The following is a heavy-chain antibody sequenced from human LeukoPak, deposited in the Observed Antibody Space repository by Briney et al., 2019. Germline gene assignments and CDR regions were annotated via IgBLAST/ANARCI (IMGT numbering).Heavy chain of an antibody. Sequence: PSETLSLTCAVSGGSISSGGYYWSWIRQHPGKGLEWIGYIYYSGSTYYNPSLKSRVTISVDTSKNQFSLKLSSVTAADTAVYYCARAQSGYYADYWGQGTLVTVSS. CDR1: GGSISSGGYY. J-gene: IGHJ4*02. D-gene: IGHD3-3*01. V-gene: IGHV4-31*11. CDR2: IYYSGST. CDR3: ARAQSGYYADY.